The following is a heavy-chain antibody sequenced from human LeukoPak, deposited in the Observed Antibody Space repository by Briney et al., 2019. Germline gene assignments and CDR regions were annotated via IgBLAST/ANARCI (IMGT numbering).Heavy chain of an antibody. CDR1: GGSFSGYY. V-gene: IGHV4-34*01. CDR2: INHSGST. Sequence: SETLSLTCAVYGGSFSGYYWSWIRQPPGKGLEWIGEINHSGSTNYNPSLKSRVTISVDTSKNQFSLKLSSVTAADTAVYYCARHRRYSSSWYSSPLFDYWGQGTLVTVSS. J-gene: IGHJ4*02. CDR3: ARHRRYSSSWYSSPLFDY. D-gene: IGHD6-13*01.